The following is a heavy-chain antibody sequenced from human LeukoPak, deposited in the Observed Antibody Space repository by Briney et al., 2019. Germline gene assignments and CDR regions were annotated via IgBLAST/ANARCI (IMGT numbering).Heavy chain of an antibody. D-gene: IGHD6-13*01. V-gene: IGHV3-21*01. CDR2: ISSSSSYI. CDR1: GFTVNSNY. CDR3: ARDPGSSWYQDY. J-gene: IGHJ4*02. Sequence: PGGSLRLSCAASGFTVNSNYMSWIRQAPGKGLEWVSSISSSSSYIYYADSVKGRFTISRDNAKNSLYLQMNSLRAEDTAVYYCARDPGSSWYQDYWGQGTLVTVSS.